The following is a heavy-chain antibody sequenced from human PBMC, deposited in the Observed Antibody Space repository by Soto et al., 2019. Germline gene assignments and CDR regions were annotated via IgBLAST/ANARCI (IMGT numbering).Heavy chain of an antibody. CDR1: GGSITAGNYV. V-gene: IGHV4-30-4*01. Sequence: SETLSLTCTVSGGSITAGNYVLTWIRQSPGKGLEWIGYISYSGTYYNPSLKSRLTISIDTSKNQLSLQVTSVTAADTAVYYCATRSATFFYGMDVWGQGTTVTVSS. D-gene: IGHD1-26*01. J-gene: IGHJ6*02. CDR2: ISYSGT. CDR3: ATRSATFFYGMDV.